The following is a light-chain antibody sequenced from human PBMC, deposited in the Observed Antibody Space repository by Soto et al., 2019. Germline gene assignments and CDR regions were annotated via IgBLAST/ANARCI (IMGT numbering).Light chain of an antibody. CDR1: SSDVGGYNY. CDR3: SSYTSSSTLV. CDR2: EVS. Sequence: QSALTQPASVSGSPGQSITISCTGTSSDVGGYNYVSWYQQHPGKAPKLMSYEVSNRPSGISNRFSGSKSGNKASLTISGLQAEDAADYYCSSYTSSSTLVFGGGTKLTVL. V-gene: IGLV2-14*01. J-gene: IGLJ3*02.